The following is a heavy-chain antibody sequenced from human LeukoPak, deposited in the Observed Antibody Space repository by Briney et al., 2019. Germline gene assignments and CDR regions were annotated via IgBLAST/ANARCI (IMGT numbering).Heavy chain of an antibody. J-gene: IGHJ5*02. Sequence: PSETLSLTCTVSGGSISNSSYYWGRHPQPPGKGLEWIRSIYYSGSTYYNPSLKSRVTISVDTSKNQFSLKLSSVTAADTAVYYCATYDFWSAGPGAWFDPWGQGTLVTVSS. V-gene: IGHV4-39*07. CDR2: IYYSGST. CDR3: ATYDFWSAGPGAWFDP. D-gene: IGHD3-3*01. CDR1: GGSISNSSYY.